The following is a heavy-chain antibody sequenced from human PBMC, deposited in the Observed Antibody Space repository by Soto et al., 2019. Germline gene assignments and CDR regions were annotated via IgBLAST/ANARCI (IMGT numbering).Heavy chain of an antibody. CDR2: IYYGGTT. CDR3: ARLGPYASGTYSFRHNRFDP. D-gene: IGHD3-10*01. CDR1: GRTFSPNY. V-gene: IGHV4-59*08. J-gene: IGHJ5*02. Sequence: PSETLSLTCTFSGRTFSPNYWSWIRQPPGKGLEWVGYIYYGGTTSYNPSLKSRVTISLETSKSQFSLRLTSVTAADSAVYYCARLGPYASGTYSFRHNRFDPWGQGTLVTVSS.